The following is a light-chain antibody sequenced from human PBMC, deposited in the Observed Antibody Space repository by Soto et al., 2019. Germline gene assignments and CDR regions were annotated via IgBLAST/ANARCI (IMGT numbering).Light chain of an antibody. V-gene: IGKV1-5*01. Sequence: DIKLTQSPSTLSASLGDSVTITCRASQNIDTSLAWYQHKPGKAPELLIYAASTLQSGVPSRFSGSGSGTEFTLTISSLQPDDFATYYCQHYNSYSEAFGQGTKVDIK. CDR3: QHYNSYSEA. CDR1: QNIDTS. J-gene: IGKJ1*01. CDR2: AAS.